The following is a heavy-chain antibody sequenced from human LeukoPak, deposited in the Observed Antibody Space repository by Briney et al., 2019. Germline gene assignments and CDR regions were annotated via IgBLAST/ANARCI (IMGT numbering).Heavy chain of an antibody. CDR1: GHPFYKYG. D-gene: IGHD6-19*01. V-gene: IGHV1-8*01. CDR2: MNPNSGNT. Sequence: ASVKVSCKVSGHPFYKYGINWVRQATGQGLEWMGWMNPNSGNTGYAQKFQGRVTMTRNTSISTAYMELSSLRSEDTAVYYCARRPPGYSSGWYVAGTFDYWGQGTLVTVSS. CDR3: ARRPPGYSSGWYVAGTFDY. J-gene: IGHJ4*02.